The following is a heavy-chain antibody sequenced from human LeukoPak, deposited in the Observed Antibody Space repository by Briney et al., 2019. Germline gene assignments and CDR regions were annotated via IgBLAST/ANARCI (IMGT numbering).Heavy chain of an antibody. Sequence: GRSLRLSCAASGFDFSYYGMHWVRQAPGKGLEWVALISYDGSNQYYADSVKGRFTISRDNSKNTVSLQMNSLRPEDTAVYYCAKDKYYYGSGGDFDHGGQGTLVTVSS. J-gene: IGHJ4*02. CDR3: AKDKYYYGSGGDFDH. CDR2: ISYDGSNQ. D-gene: IGHD3-10*01. V-gene: IGHV3-30*18. CDR1: GFDFSYYG.